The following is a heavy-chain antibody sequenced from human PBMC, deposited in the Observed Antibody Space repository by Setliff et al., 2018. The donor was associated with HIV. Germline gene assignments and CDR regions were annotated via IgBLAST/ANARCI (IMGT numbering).Heavy chain of an antibody. V-gene: IGHV1-2*02. J-gene: IGHJ6*03. Sequence: ASVKVSCKTSGYMFNIYYMHWVRQVPGQGLEWMGWSNPNTGDTKYAQKFQGRVTMTMDTSTTTAYMELSGLKSDDTAVYYCARDHVVCSGGTCRSDDPYYYYYMNVWGQGTTVTVSS. CDR2: SNPNTGDT. CDR1: GYMFNIYY. CDR3: ARDHVVCSGGTCRSDDPYYYYYMNV. D-gene: IGHD2-15*01.